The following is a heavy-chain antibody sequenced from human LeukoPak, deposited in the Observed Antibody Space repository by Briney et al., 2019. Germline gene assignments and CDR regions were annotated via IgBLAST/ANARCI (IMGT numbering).Heavy chain of an antibody. Sequence: SETLSLTCTVSGGSISSSSYNWGWIRQPPGKGLEWIGSIYYSGSTYYNPSLKSRVTISVDTSKNQFSLKLSSVTAADTAVYYCARDTRCYSSSCIFDYWGQGTLVTVS. CDR2: IYYSGST. J-gene: IGHJ4*02. D-gene: IGHD6-13*01. CDR1: GGSISSSSYN. V-gene: IGHV4-39*07. CDR3: ARDTRCYSSSCIFDY.